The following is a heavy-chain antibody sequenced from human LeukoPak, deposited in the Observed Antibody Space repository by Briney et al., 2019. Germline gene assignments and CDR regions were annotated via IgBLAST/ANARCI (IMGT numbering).Heavy chain of an antibody. CDR2: IYTSGST. J-gene: IGHJ3*02. D-gene: IGHD1-1*01. V-gene: IGHV4-61*02. Sequence: NPSQTLSLTCTVSGGSISSGSYYWSWIRQPAGKGLEWIGRIYTSGSTNYNPSLKSRVTISVDTSKNQFSLKLSSVTAADTAVYYCARYREGTVDAFDIWGQGTMVTVSS. CDR1: GGSISSGSYY. CDR3: ARYREGTVDAFDI.